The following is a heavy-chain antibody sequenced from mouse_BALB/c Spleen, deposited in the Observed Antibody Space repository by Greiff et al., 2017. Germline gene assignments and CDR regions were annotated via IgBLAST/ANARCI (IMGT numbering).Heavy chain of an antibody. CDR3: ARVYGDYFDY. J-gene: IGHJ2*01. V-gene: IGHV5-6-5*01. CDR1: GFTFSSYA. D-gene: IGHD1-1*01. CDR2: ISSGGST. Sequence: EVHLVESGGGLVKPGGSLKLSCAASGFTFSSYAMSWVRQTPEKRLEWVASISSGGSTYYPASVKGRFTISRDNARNILYLQMSSQRSEDTAMYYCARVYGDYFDYWGQGTTLTVSS.